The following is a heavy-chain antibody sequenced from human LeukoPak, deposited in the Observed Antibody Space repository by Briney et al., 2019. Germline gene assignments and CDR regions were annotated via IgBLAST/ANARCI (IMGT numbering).Heavy chain of an antibody. D-gene: IGHD5-18*01. CDR2: IDPNSGGT. Sequence: GASVKVSCKASGYTFSGYYLHWVRQAPGQGLEWMGHIDPNSGGTKYAQKFQGRVTMTRDTSTTSAYMELSSLIFDDTAVYYCARDLGYGCGSVWHKYFDYWGHGTLVTVSS. V-gene: IGHV1-2*06. CDR1: GYTFSGYY. J-gene: IGHJ4*01. CDR3: ARDLGYGCGSVWHKYFDY.